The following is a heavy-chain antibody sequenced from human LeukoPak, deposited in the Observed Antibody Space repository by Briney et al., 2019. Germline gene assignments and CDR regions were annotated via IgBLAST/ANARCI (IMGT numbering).Heavy chain of an antibody. Sequence: GGSLRLSCAASGFAFSSYWMSWVRQAPGKGLEWVAKIKQDGSEKYYVDSVKGRFTISRDNAKNSVYLQMNSLRAEDTAVYYCARDSPGITIFGVVTPNGGQGTLVTVSS. V-gene: IGHV3-7*05. D-gene: IGHD3-3*01. CDR2: IKQDGSEK. CDR1: GFAFSSYW. CDR3: ARDSPGITIFGVVTPN. J-gene: IGHJ4*02.